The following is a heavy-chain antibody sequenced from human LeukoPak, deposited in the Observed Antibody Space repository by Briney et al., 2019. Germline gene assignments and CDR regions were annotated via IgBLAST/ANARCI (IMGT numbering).Heavy chain of an antibody. J-gene: IGHJ4*02. CDR2: ISGSGDSK. CDR1: GFTFSNYF. Sequence: PGGSLRLSCATSGFTFSNYFMGWIRQAPGKGLEWVSDISGSGDSKLYADSVRGRFTISRDHAKNSLYLQMSSLRAEDTAVYYCARRAYSDHFFDYWGQGTLVTVSS. D-gene: IGHD4-17*01. V-gene: IGHV3-11*01. CDR3: ARRAYSDHFFDY.